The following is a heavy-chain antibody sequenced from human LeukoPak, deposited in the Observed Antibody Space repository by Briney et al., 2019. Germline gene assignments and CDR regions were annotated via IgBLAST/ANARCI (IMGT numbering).Heavy chain of an antibody. CDR1: GGSISSSSYY. Sequence: SETLSLTCTVSGGSISSSSYYWGWIRQPPGKGLEWIGSIYYSGSTYYNPSLKSRVTISVDTSKNQFSLKLSSVTAADTAVYYCARLGTYCTNGVCYFNWFDPWGQGTLVTVSS. CDR2: IYYSGST. D-gene: IGHD2-8*01. CDR3: ARLGTYCTNGVCYFNWFDP. J-gene: IGHJ5*02. V-gene: IGHV4-39*01.